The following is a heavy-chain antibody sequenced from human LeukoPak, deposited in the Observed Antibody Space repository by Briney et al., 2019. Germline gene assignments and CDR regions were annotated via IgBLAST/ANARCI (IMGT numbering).Heavy chain of an antibody. CDR2: INQDATKE. D-gene: IGHD5-12*01. CDR3: VRDGGVSGYDLLDY. CDR1: GFTYSNYW. J-gene: IGHJ4*02. Sequence: GGSLRLSCAASGFTYSNYWMNWVRQAPGKGLEWVAVINQDATKEYYMDSVKARFTISRDNAKNSVSLQMNSLRAEDTAVYYCVRDGGVSGYDLLDYWGQGTLVTVSS. V-gene: IGHV3-7*01.